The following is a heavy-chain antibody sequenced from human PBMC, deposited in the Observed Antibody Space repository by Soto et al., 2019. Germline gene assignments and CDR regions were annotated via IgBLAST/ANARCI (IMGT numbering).Heavy chain of an antibody. D-gene: IGHD2-2*01. Sequence: SVKVSCKASGGTFSSYAISWVRQAPGQGLEWMGGIIPIFGTANYAQKFQGRVTITADESTSTAYMELSSLRSEDTAVYYCARDVIRVPAAIMGTCGMDVWGQGTTVTVSS. V-gene: IGHV1-69*13. J-gene: IGHJ6*02. CDR1: GGTFSSYA. CDR3: ARDVIRVPAAIMGTCGMDV. CDR2: IIPIFGTA.